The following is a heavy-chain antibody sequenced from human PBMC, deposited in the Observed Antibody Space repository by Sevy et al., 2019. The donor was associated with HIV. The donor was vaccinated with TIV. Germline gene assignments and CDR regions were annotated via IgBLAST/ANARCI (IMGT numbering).Heavy chain of an antibody. V-gene: IGHV4-4*02. CDR1: GGSISSSNW. J-gene: IGHJ4*02. Sequence: SETLSLTCAVSGGSISSSNWWSWVRQPPGKGLEWIGEIYHSGSTNYNPSLKSRVTISVDKSKNQFSLKLSSVTAADTAVYYCARAATYYYDSSGYYYEDYWGQGTLVTVSS. D-gene: IGHD3-22*01. CDR3: ARAATYYYDSSGYYYEDY. CDR2: IYHSGST.